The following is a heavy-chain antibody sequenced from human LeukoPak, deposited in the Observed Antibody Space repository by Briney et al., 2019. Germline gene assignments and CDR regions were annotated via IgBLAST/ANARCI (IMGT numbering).Heavy chain of an antibody. D-gene: IGHD6-13*01. CDR2: ISGSGGST. CDR1: GFTFSSYT. CDR3: AKSRKQQLVLDHYYYYGMDV. V-gene: IGHV3-23*01. J-gene: IGHJ6*02. Sequence: GGSLRLSCAASGFTFSSYTMSWVRQAPGKGLEWVSAISGSGGSTYYADSVKGRFTISRDNSKNTLYLQMNSLRAEDTAVYYCAKSRKQQLVLDHYYYYGMDVWGQGTTVTVSS.